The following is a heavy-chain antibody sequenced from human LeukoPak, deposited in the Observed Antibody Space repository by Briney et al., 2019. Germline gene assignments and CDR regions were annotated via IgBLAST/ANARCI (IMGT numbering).Heavy chain of an antibody. CDR3: AREGTTVTNEAFDI. J-gene: IGHJ3*02. Sequence: GGSLRLSCAASGFTFSNYSMNWVRQAPGKVLEWASYISSSSSTIYYADSVKGRFTISRDNAKNSLYLQMNSLRAEDTAVYYCAREGTTVTNEAFDIWGQGTMVTVSS. D-gene: IGHD4-17*01. CDR1: GFTFSNYS. CDR2: ISSSSSTI. V-gene: IGHV3-48*01.